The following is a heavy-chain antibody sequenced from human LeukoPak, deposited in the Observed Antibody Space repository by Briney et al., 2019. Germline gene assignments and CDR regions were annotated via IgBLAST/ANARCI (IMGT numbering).Heavy chain of an antibody. CDR2: ISSSSNIM. V-gene: IGHV3-48*02. Sequence: GGSLRLSCAASGFTFGSYSMNWVRQAPGKGLEWVAYISSSSNIMYHADSVKGRFTISRDNAKNSLCLQMNSLRDEDTAVYYCARDFRNSHRLDIWGQGTLVTVSS. D-gene: IGHD4-11*01. J-gene: IGHJ3*02. CDR1: GFTFGSYS. CDR3: ARDFRNSHRLDI.